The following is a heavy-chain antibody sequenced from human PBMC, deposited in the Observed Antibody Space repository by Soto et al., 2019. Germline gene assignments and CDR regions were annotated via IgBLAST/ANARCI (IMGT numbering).Heavy chain of an antibody. CDR2: INSDGSST. Sequence: DVQLVESGGGLVQSGGSLRVSCAASGFTFSNYWMHWVRQAPGKGLVWVSSINSDGSSTNFADSVKGRFTISRDNAKSTKYLQMNSLRGEDTAVYYCARAAVAGTIRYDWFDPWGQGTLVTVSS. D-gene: IGHD6-19*01. V-gene: IGHV3-74*01. CDR3: ARAAVAGTIRYDWFDP. J-gene: IGHJ5*02. CDR1: GFTFSNYW.